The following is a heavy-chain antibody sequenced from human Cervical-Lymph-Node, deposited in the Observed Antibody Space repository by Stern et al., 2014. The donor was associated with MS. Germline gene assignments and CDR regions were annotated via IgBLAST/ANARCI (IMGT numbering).Heavy chain of an antibody. CDR2: IDWDDAK. CDR3: ARAGRYSYGSGSFSVASYFDY. V-gene: IGHV2-70*15. Sequence: QVTLRESGPALVKPTQTLTLTCTFSGLSLSASGVCVNWIRQPPGKALEWLARIDWDDAKYYNTSLKTRLTISKDTSKNQAVLTMTNMDPVDTATYYCARAGRYSYGSGSFSVASYFDYWGQGILVTVSS. D-gene: IGHD3-10*01. CDR1: GLSLSASGVC. J-gene: IGHJ4*02.